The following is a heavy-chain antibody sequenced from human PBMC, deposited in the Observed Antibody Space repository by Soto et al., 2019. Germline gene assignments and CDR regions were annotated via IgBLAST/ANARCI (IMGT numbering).Heavy chain of an antibody. D-gene: IGHD5-12*01. CDR3: ARQHSGYDYSIFDY. J-gene: IGHJ4*02. V-gene: IGHV4-39*01. CDR1: GGSISSSSYY. Sequence: QLQLQESGPGLVKPSETLSLTCTVSGGSISSSSYYWGWIRQPPGKGLEWIGSIYYSGSTYYNPSLKSRVTISVDTSKNQFSLKLSSVTAADTAVYYCARQHSGYDYSIFDYWGQGTLVTVSS. CDR2: IYYSGST.